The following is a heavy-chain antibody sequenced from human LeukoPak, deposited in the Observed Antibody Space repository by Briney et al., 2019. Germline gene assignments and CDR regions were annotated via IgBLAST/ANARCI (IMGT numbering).Heavy chain of an antibody. CDR1: GGSVSSGGYY. CDR3: ARVVSGEYSGYDY. CDR2: IYHSGST. Sequence: PSETLSLTCTVSGGSVSSGGYYWGWIRQPPGKGLEWIGYIYHSGSTNYNPSLKSRLTISLDTSKSQFSLNLSSVTRADTAVYYCARVVSGEYSGYDYWGQGTLVTVSS. J-gene: IGHJ4*02. V-gene: IGHV4-61*08. D-gene: IGHD5-12*01.